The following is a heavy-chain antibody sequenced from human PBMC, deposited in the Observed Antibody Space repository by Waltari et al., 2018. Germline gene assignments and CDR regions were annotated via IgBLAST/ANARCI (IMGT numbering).Heavy chain of an antibody. CDR2: IHNDGSRT. CDR3: VKGIWTSAASYYAGLDV. J-gene: IGHJ6*02. Sequence: EVQVLESGGDLVQPGGSLRLSCAASGFSFSTYGMSWVRQGPGKGMEVGSGIHNDGSRTYYVDSVKGRFTISRDNSKNTMSLQMNSLRAEDTGIYYCVKGIWTSAASYYAGLDVWGQGTTVTVSS. D-gene: IGHD3-22*01. V-gene: IGHV3-23*03. CDR1: GFSFSTYG.